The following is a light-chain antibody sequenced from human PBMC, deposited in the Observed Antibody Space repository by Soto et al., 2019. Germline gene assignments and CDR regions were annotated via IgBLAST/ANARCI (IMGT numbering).Light chain of an antibody. CDR3: TSYAGSNNVV. J-gene: IGLJ2*01. V-gene: IGLV2-8*01. Sequence: QSALTQPPSASGSPGQSVTISCTGTSSDVGGYNYVSWYQQHPDKAPKLMIYEVSKRPSGVPDRFSGSKSGNTASLTVFGLQAEDEADYYCTSYAGSNNVVFGGGTKVTVL. CDR2: EVS. CDR1: SSDVGGYNY.